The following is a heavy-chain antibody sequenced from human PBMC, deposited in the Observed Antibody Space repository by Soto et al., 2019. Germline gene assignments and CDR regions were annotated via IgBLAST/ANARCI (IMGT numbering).Heavy chain of an antibody. CDR3: ARGPPPLAAPITVFAPSRTTFYSLDI. Sequence: SETLSLTCAVSGGSISSSNWWSWVRHPPEKGLEWSGEIHHSGSTNYNPPLKSRATISVNKRNTQVSLPLRSMRAADTAAYYCARGPPPLAAPITVFAPSRTTFYSLDIWGRETTV. J-gene: IGHJ6*02. D-gene: IGHD3-10*02. V-gene: IGHV4-4*02. CDR1: GGSISSSNW. CDR2: IHHSGST.